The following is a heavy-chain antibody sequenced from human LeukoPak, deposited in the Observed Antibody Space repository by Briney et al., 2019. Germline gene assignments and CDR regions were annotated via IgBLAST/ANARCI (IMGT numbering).Heavy chain of an antibody. CDR1: GGSISSGGYS. V-gene: IGHV4-30-2*01. CDR3: ARAIHDFWSGYYKNNWFDP. J-gene: IGHJ5*02. CDR2: IYHSGST. Sequence: TSETLSLTCAVSGGSISSGGYSWSWIRQPPGKGLEWIGYIYHSGSTYHNPSLKSRVTISVDRSKNQFSLKLSSVTAADTAVYYCARAIHDFWSGYYKNNWFDPWGQGTLVTVSS. D-gene: IGHD3-3*01.